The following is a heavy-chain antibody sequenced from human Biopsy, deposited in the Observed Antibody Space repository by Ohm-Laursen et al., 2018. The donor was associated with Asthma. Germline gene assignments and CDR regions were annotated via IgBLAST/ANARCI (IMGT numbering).Heavy chain of an antibody. J-gene: IGHJ6*02. CDR1: SGSGGYMRSGNYY. CDR3: ARVASYGDLYFGIDV. Sequence: SQTLSLTCSLSSGSGGYMRSGNYYWGWIRQPPGTGLEWIGFVFWSGTTHYNRSLERRLSISIDTTRNEFSMTLRSVTAADTAVYFCARVASYGDLYFGIDVWGPGTTVAVS. CDR2: VFWSGTT. V-gene: IGHV4-30-4*08. D-gene: IGHD4-17*01.